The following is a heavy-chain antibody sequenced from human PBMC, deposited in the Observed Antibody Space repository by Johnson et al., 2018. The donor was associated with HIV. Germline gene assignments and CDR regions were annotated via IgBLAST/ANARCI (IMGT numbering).Heavy chain of an antibody. CDR1: GFTFSSYG. V-gene: IGHV3-30*03. D-gene: IGHD3-10*01. Sequence: QVQVVESGGGVVQPGRSLRLSCAASGFTFSSYGMHWVRQAPGKGLAWVAVISFDGSSQYYGDSVKGRFTISRDKSKDTLFLQMSSLRVEDTAVFYCARCGRLLWSGPGAFDIWGQGTMVTVSS. CDR3: ARCGRLLWSGPGAFDI. J-gene: IGHJ3*02. CDR2: ISFDGSSQ.